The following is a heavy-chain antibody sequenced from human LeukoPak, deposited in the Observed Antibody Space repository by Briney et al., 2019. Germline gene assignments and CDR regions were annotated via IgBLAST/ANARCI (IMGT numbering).Heavy chain of an antibody. Sequence: PSETLSLTCTVSGGSISSSSYSWGWIRQPPGKGLEWVGSIYYSESTNYNPSLKSRVTISVDTSKSQFSLTLSSVTAADTAVYYCARWHYDFWSGYYGQFDYWGQGTLVTVSS. D-gene: IGHD3-3*01. V-gene: IGHV4-39*01. J-gene: IGHJ4*02. CDR2: IYYSEST. CDR1: GGSISSSSYS. CDR3: ARWHYDFWSGYYGQFDY.